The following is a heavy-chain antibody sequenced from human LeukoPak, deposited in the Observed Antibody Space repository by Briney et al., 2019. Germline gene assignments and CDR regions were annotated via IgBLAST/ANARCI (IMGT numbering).Heavy chain of an antibody. CDR1: GFSVTNYY. J-gene: IGHJ4*02. V-gene: IGHV3-66*01. CDR2: IYSGGDT. Sequence: GESLRLSCAASGFSVTNYYMSWVRRAPGKGLEWVSVIYSGGDTFHADSVKGRFILSRDISKNTLYLQMNSLRVDDTAVYYCTRDPDGWGQGTLVTVSS. CDR3: TRDPDG.